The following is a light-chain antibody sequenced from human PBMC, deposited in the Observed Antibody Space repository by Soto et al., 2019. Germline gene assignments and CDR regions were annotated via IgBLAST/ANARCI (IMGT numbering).Light chain of an antibody. J-gene: IGKJ1*01. CDR1: QSVSIL. CDR2: GAS. CDR3: QQYNNWPRT. V-gene: IGKV3D-15*01. Sequence: IVLTQSPGTLSLSPGERATLSCRASQSVSILLAWYQQKPGQAPSLLIYGASTGAPGIPARFSGSGSGTEFTLTISSLQSGDFAVYYCQQYNNWPRTFGQGTKVDIK.